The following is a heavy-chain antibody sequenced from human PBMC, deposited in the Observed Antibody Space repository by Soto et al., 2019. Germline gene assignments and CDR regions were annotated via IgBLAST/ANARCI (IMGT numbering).Heavy chain of an antibody. CDR2: IYHSSNT. D-gene: IGHD5-18*01. Sequence: SETLSLTCSVSGDSIGSSTNYWGWIRQPPGKGLEWIGTIYHSSNTYYNPTLKSRVAISVDMSKNQFSLRLNSVTAADTAVYYCARHEWLQLWLVTEYWGQGALVTVSS. V-gene: IGHV4-39*01. J-gene: IGHJ4*02. CDR1: GDSIGSSTNY. CDR3: ARHEWLQLWLVTEY.